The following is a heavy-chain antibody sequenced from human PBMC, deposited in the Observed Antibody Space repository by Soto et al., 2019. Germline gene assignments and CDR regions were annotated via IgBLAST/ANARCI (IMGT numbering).Heavy chain of an antibody. CDR2: IGTARDT. V-gene: IGHV3-13*01. D-gene: IGHD2-21*01. J-gene: IGHJ6*02. CDR1: GFTFSNYE. Sequence: DVQLVESGGGLVQPGGSLRLSCAASGFTFSNYEMHWVRQVTGKGLEWVSGIGTARDTKYVGSVKGRFTISRDNAKNSLYLQMNSLRAEDTAVYYCAGRRQVINDYYGLADWGQGTTVIVSS. CDR3: AGRRQVINDYYGLAD.